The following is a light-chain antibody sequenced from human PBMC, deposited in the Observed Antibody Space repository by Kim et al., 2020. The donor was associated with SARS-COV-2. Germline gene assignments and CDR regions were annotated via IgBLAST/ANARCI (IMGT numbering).Light chain of an antibody. V-gene: IGLV1-51*01. CDR1: SSNVGYNF. Sequence: QSVLTQPPSVSAAPRQKVTISCSGNSSNVGYNFVSWYLQVPGTVPKPVIYDNTKRPSGIPDRFSGSRSGSSATLGITGLHTGDEAQYYCGTWDNTLNAWVFGGGTQLTVL. CDR3: GTWDNTLNAWV. J-gene: IGLJ3*02. CDR2: DNT.